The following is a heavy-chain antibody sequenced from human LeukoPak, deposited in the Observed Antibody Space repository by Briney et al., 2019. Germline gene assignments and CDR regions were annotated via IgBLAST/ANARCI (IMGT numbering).Heavy chain of an antibody. Sequence: GGSLRLSCAASGFTVSSDYMSWVRQAPGKGLEWVSVIYSGGSTYYADSVKGRFTISRDNAKNSLYLQMNSLRAEDTAVYYCARDYYDSSGPFDYWGQGTLVTVSS. CDR2: IYSGGST. V-gene: IGHV3-66*01. CDR3: ARDYYDSSGPFDY. J-gene: IGHJ4*02. D-gene: IGHD3-22*01. CDR1: GFTVSSDY.